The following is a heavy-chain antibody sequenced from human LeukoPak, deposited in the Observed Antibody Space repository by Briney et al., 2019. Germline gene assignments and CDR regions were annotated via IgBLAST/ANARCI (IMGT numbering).Heavy chain of an antibody. Sequence: GGSLRLSCAASGFTFDDYAMHWVRQAPGKGLEWVSGISWNSGSIGYADSVKGRFTISRDNAKNSLYLQMNSLRAEDTAVYYCARGDPNWFDPWGQGTLSPSPQ. CDR1: GFTFDDYA. V-gene: IGHV3-9*01. CDR2: ISWNSGSI. CDR3: ARGDPNWFDP. J-gene: IGHJ5*02.